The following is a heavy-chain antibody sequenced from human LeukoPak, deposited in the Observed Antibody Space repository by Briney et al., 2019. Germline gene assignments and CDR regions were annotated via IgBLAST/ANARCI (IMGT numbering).Heavy chain of an antibody. D-gene: IGHD3-10*01. Sequence: GGSPRLSCAASGFTFSSSGMHWVRQAPGKGLEWVAFIRYDASNKYYADSVKGRFTISRDNSKNTLSLQMNSLRVEDTAVYYCAKDQVRGVPRDYFDYWGQGTLVTVSS. V-gene: IGHV3-30*02. CDR2: IRYDASNK. CDR3: AKDQVRGVPRDYFDY. CDR1: GFTFSSSG. J-gene: IGHJ4*02.